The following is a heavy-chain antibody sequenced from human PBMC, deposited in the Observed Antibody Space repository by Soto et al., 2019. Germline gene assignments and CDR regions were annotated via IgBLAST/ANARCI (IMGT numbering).Heavy chain of an antibody. J-gene: IGHJ6*03. CDR1: GYTFTSYD. CDR2: MNPNSGNT. D-gene: IGHD3-3*01. Sequence: EASVKVSCKASGYTFTSYDINWVRQATGQGLEWMGWMNPNSGNTGYAQKFQGRVTMTRNTSISTAYMELSSLRSEDTAVYYCARYYDFWSGYYNYYYMDVWGKGTTVTVSS. CDR3: ARYYDFWSGYYNYYYMDV. V-gene: IGHV1-8*01.